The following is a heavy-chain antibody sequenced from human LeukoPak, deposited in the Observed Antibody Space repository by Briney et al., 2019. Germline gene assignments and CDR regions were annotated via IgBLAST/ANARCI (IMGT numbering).Heavy chain of an antibody. Sequence: GGSLRLSCVASGFTSSNYEMNWVRQAPGKGLEWVAFVSSGGGSGATKSYADSVKGRFTISRDNAKKSLYLQVNSLRAEDTAVYYCARGITMKSSAAFDIRGQGTMVTVSS. CDR2: VSSGGGSGATK. J-gene: IGHJ3*02. CDR3: ARGITMKSSAAFDI. CDR1: GFTSSNYE. D-gene: IGHD3-3*01. V-gene: IGHV3-48*03.